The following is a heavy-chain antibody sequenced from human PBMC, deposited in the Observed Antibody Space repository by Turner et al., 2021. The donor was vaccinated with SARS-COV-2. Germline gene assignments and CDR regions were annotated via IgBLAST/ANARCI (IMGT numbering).Heavy chain of an antibody. CDR1: RYTFTGYY. CDR3: ARGPAVFGVVIMGY. J-gene: IGHJ4*02. Sequence: QVPLLHSVADVMKPGASVMFPFNASRYTFTGYYMHWVRQAPGQGLEWMGWINPNSGGTNYAQKFQGRVNMTRDTSISTVYMELSRLRSDDTAVYYCARGPAVFGVVIMGYWGQGTLVTVSS. V-gene: IGHV1-2*02. CDR2: INPNSGGT. D-gene: IGHD3-3*01.